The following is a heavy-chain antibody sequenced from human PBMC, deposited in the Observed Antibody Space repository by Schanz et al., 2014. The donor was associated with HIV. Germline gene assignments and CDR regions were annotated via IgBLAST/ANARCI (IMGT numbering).Heavy chain of an antibody. CDR3: RVFMGAFEV. Sequence: EVQVLESGGGLVQPGGSLRLSCVASGFTFGTKWMYWVRQGPGKGLAWVSYITPDGSVTYADSVKGRFTTSRDSSKNTLFLQMNSLRVEDTATYYCRVFMGAFEVWGQGTMVTVSS. J-gene: IGHJ3*01. CDR1: GFTFGTKW. V-gene: IGHV3-74*02. D-gene: IGHD6-13*01. CDR2: ITPDGSVT.